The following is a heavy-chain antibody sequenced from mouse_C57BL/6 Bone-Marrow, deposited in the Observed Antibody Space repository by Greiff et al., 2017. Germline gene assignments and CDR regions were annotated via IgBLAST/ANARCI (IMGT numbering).Heavy chain of an antibody. CDR1: GYSFTGYF. V-gene: IGHV1-20*01. D-gene: IGHD2-1*01. J-gene: IGHJ2*01. CDR2: INPYNGDT. Sequence: EVKLVESGPELVKPGDSVKISCKASGYSFTGYFMNWVMQSHGKSLEWIGRINPYNGDTFYNQKFKGKATLTVDKSSSTAHMELRSLTSEDSAVYYCARNGNYSFDYWGQGTTLTVSS. CDR3: ARNGNYSFDY.